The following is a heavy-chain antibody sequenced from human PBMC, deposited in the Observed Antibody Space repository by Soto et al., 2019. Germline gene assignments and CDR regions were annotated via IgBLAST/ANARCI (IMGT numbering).Heavy chain of an antibody. CDR2: IYYSGST. Sequence: SETLCLTCTVAGGSISSYCWSWIRQPPGKGLEWIGYIYYSGSTNYNPSLKSRVTISVDTSKNEFSLKLSSVTAADAAVYYCAGGPMGYDSWGQGTLVTVSS. CDR1: GGSISSYC. CDR3: AGGPMGYDS. V-gene: IGHV4-59*01. J-gene: IGHJ4*02. D-gene: IGHD3-16*01.